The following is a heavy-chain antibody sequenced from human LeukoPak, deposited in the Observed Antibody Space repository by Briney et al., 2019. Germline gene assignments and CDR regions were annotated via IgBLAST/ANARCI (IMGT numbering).Heavy chain of an antibody. V-gene: IGHV3-23*01. CDR2: VGGDEKA. D-gene: IGHD2-21*02. CDR3: AKDLSWWVTADY. CDR1: GFPFSGNA. J-gene: IGHJ4*02. Sequence: GGSLRLSCAASGFPFSGNAMSWVRQAPGRGLEWVSGVGGDEKAHYADFVRGRFTISRDNSKKTVYLRMNSLTVEDTAVYYCAKDLSWWVTADYWGQGVLVTVSS.